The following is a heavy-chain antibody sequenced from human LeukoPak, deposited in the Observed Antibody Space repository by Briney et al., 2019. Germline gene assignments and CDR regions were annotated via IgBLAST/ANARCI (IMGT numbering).Heavy chain of an antibody. CDR3: ARKGWGYYDSSGLVY. Sequence: PSETLSLTCTVSGGSISSYYWSWIRQPPGKGLEWIGYIYYSGSTNYNPSLKSRVTISVDTSKNQFSLKLSSVTAADTAVYYCARKGWGYYDSSGLVYWGQGTLVTVSS. V-gene: IGHV4-59*01. D-gene: IGHD3-22*01. CDR1: GGSISSYY. CDR2: IYYSGST. J-gene: IGHJ4*02.